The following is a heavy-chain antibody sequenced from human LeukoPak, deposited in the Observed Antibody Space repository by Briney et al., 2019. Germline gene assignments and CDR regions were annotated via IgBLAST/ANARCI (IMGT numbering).Heavy chain of an antibody. CDR1: GYTLTELS. Sequence: ASVKVSCKVSGYTLTELSIHWVRQAPGKGLEWMGGFDPEDGETIYAQKFQGRVTMTEDTSTDTAYMELNSLRAEDTAVYYCAKDRRGASGWDYFDYWGQGTLVIVSS. V-gene: IGHV1-24*01. J-gene: IGHJ4*02. D-gene: IGHD6-19*01. CDR3: AKDRRGASGWDYFDY. CDR2: FDPEDGET.